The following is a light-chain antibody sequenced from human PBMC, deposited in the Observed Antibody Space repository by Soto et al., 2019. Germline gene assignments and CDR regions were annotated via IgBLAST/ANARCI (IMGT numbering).Light chain of an antibody. J-gene: IGKJ5*01. V-gene: IGKV1-33*01. CDR3: QQRYSTPIK. CDR1: QDISNY. Sequence: DIQMTQSPSSLSASVGDRVTITCQASQDISNYLNWYQQKPGKAPKLLIYDASNLETGVPSRFGGSGSGPDFTFTIGSLQTEDSATYYRQQRYSTPIKFGQGTRLEI. CDR2: DAS.